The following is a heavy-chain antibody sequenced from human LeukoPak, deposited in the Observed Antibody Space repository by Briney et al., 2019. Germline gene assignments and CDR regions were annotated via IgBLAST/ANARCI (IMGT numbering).Heavy chain of an antibody. J-gene: IGHJ4*01. Sequence: AASVKVSCKASGGTFSSYAISWVRQAPGQGLEWMGGIIPIFGTANYAQKFQGRVTITADESTSTAYMELMSLRSDDTAVYYCARDDDTMQPPYWGHGTLIIVSS. CDR3: ARDDDTMQPPY. D-gene: IGHD3-3*01. V-gene: IGHV1-69*01. CDR1: GGTFSSYA. CDR2: IIPIFGTA.